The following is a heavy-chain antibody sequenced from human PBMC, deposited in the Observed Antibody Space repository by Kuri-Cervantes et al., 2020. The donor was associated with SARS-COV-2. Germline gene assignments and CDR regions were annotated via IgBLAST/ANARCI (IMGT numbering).Heavy chain of an antibody. J-gene: IGHJ6*02. Sequence: SETLSLTCAVSGYSISSGYYLGWIRQPPGKGLEWIGCIYYSGRTYYNPSLKSRVTISVDTSKNQFSLKLSSVTAADTAVYYCAIAVDGSGSRVRYDYYGMDVWGQGTTVTVSS. D-gene: IGHD3-10*01. CDR2: IYYSGRT. CDR3: AIAVDGSGSRVRYDYYGMDV. V-gene: IGHV4-38-2*01. CDR1: GYSISSGYY.